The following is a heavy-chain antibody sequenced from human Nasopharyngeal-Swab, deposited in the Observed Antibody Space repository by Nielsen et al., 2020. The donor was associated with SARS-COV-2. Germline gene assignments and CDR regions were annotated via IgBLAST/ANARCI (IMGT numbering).Heavy chain of an antibody. V-gene: IGHV1-46*01. CDR1: GYTFISYY. D-gene: IGHD6-19*01. J-gene: IGHJ6*02. Sequence: ASVKVSCKASGYTFISYYMHWVRQAPGQGLEWMGIINPSGGSTSYAQKFQGRVTMTRDTSTSTVYMELSSLRSEDTAVYYCARDPEAVAPFYGMDVWGQGTTVTVSS. CDR2: INPSGGST. CDR3: ARDPEAVAPFYGMDV.